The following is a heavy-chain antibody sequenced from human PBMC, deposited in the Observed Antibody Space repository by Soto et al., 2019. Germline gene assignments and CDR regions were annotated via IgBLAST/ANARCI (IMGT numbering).Heavy chain of an antibody. CDR1: GGTFSSYA. CDR2: IIPIFGTA. V-gene: IGHV1-69*12. D-gene: IGHD1-1*01. CDR3: ARARNWNDDYYYGMDV. J-gene: IGHJ6*02. Sequence: QVQLVQSGAEVKKPGSSVKVSCKASGGTFSSYAISWVRQAPGQGLEWMGGIIPIFGTANYAQKFQGRVTSTAGESTSPAYMELSSLRSEDTAVYYCARARNWNDDYYYGMDVWGQGTTVTVSS.